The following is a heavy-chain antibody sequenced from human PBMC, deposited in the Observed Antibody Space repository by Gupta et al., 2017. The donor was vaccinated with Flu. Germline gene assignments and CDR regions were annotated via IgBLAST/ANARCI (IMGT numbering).Heavy chain of an antibody. CDR3: AKDPSVAADYYFVY. V-gene: IGHV3-30*18. Sequence: KGLEWVAVISRDGSDKHHADSVKGRFTISRDNSKSTLYLQMNSLRTEDTAVYYCAKDPSVAADYYFVYWGQGTLVPVSS. J-gene: IGHJ4*02. D-gene: IGHD6-13*01. CDR2: ISRDGSDK.